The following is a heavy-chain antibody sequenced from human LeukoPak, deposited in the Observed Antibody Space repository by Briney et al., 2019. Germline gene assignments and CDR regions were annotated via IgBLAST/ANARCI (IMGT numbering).Heavy chain of an antibody. CDR2: IYYSGST. J-gene: IGHJ4*02. CDR1: GGSINHYH. CDR3: ARARDGCNFYFDH. Sequence: PSETLSLTCTVSGGSINHYHWNWIRQPPGKGLEWIGYIYYSGSTNYNPSLKSRVTISVDTSNNQFSLKLNSVTAADTAVYYCARARDGCNFYFDHWGQGTLVTVSS. V-gene: IGHV4-59*01. D-gene: IGHD5-24*01.